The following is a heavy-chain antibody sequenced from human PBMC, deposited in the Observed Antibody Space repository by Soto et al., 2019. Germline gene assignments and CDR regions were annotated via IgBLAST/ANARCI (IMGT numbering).Heavy chain of an antibody. J-gene: IGHJ4*02. D-gene: IGHD4-17*01. CDR3: ARGSRVHDYGDYVQFDY. V-gene: IGHV3-48*01. Sequence: GGSLRLSCAASGFTFSSYSMNWVRQAPGKGLEWVSYISSSSSTIYYADSVKGRFTISRDNAKNSLYLQMNSLRAEDTAVYYCARGSRVHDYGDYVQFDYWGQGTLVTVSS. CDR1: GFTFSSYS. CDR2: ISSSSSTI.